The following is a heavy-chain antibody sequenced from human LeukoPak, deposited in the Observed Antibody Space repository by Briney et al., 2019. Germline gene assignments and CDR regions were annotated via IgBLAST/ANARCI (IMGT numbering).Heavy chain of an antibody. CDR1: GYTFTSYG. V-gene: IGHV1-2*06. Sequence: ASVKVSCKASGYTFTSYGISWVRQAPGQGLEWMGRINPNSGGTNYAQKFQGRVTMTRDTSISTAYMELSRLRSDDTAVYYCARTAPLYDFWSGYQLYYYYGMDVWGQGTTVTVSS. CDR2: INPNSGGT. J-gene: IGHJ6*02. CDR3: ARTAPLYDFWSGYQLYYYYGMDV. D-gene: IGHD3-3*01.